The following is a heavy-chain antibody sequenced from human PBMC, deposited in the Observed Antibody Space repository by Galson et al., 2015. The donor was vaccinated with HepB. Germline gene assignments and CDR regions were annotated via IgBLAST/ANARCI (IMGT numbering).Heavy chain of an antibody. CDR3: MRGVDF. V-gene: IGHV1-2*06. CDR2: INSNSGGA. J-gene: IGHJ4*02. CDR1: GYTFTGYY. Sequence: SVKVSCKASGYTFTGYYIHWVRQAPGQGLQWMGRINSNSGGADSAQKFQDRVTLTRDTSITTAYMELTGLTSDDTAIYYCMRGVDFWGQGTLVTVSS.